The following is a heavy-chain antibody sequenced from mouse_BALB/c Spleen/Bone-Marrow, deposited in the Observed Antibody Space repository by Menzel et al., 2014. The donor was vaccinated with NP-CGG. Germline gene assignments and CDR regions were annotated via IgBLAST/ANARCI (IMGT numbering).Heavy chain of an antibody. CDR3: ARRDGSTYYYAMDY. V-gene: IGHV1-80*01. CDR1: GYAFSNYW. Sequence: VQLQQSGAELVRPGSSVKISCKASGYAFSNYWMNWVKQRPGQGLEWIGQIYPGDGDTNYNGKFKGKATLTADKSSSTAYMQLSSLTSEDSAVYFYARRDGSTYYYAMDYWGQGTSVTVSS. D-gene: IGHD1-1*01. CDR2: IYPGDGDT. J-gene: IGHJ4*01.